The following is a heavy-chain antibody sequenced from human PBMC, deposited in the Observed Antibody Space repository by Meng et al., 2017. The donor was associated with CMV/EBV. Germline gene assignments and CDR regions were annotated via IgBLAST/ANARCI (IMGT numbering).Heavy chain of an antibody. CDR3: ARAYCSGGSCWFDP. CDR1: GGSISSSSYS. CDR2: IYYSGST. D-gene: IGHD2-15*01. Sequence: SGGSISSSSYSWGWIRQPPGKGLEWIGSIYYSGSTYYNPSLKSRVTISVDTSKNQFSLKLSSVTAADTAVYYCARAYCSGGSCWFDPWGQGTLVTVSS. V-gene: IGHV4-39*07. J-gene: IGHJ5*02.